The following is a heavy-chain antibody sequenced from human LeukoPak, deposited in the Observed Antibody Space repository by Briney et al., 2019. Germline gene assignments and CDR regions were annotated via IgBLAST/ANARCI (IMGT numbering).Heavy chain of an antibody. CDR3: ARRTQHYYDSSGYYGWDY. CDR2: INHSGST. V-gene: IGHV4-34*01. CDR1: GGSFSGYY. D-gene: IGHD3-22*01. J-gene: IGHJ4*02. Sequence: PSETLSLTCAVYGGSFSGYYWSWIRQPPGKGLEWIGEINHSGSTNYNPSLKSRVTISVDTSKNQFSLKLSSVTAADTAVYYCARRTQHYYDSSGYYGWDYWGQGTLVTVSS.